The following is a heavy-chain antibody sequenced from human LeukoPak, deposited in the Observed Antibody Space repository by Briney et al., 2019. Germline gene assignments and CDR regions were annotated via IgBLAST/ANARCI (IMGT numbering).Heavy chain of an antibody. CDR1: GFTVSSNY. CDR2: IYSGGST. CDR3: ARGQPTIFGVVNYNWFDP. D-gene: IGHD3-3*01. J-gene: IGHJ5*02. V-gene: IGHV3-66*01. Sequence: PGGSLRLSCAASGFTVSSNYMSWVRQAPGKGLEWVSVIYSGGSTYYADSVKGRFTISRDNSKNTLYLQMNSLRAEDTAVYYCARGQPTIFGVVNYNWFDPWGQGTLVTVSS.